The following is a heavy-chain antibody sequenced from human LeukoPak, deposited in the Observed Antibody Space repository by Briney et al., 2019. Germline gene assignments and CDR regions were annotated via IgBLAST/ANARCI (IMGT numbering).Heavy chain of an antibody. CDR2: IYTSGST. J-gene: IGHJ4*02. V-gene: IGHV3-53*01. CDR3: ASDITSTSYYDY. D-gene: IGHD2-2*01. Sequence: GGSLRLSCAASGFAVSTTYMSWVRQAPGKGLEWVSVIYTSGSTYYADSVKGRFTISRDNSKNTVYLQMNSLRAEDTAVYYCASDITSTSYYDYWGQGTLVTVSS. CDR1: GFAVSTTY.